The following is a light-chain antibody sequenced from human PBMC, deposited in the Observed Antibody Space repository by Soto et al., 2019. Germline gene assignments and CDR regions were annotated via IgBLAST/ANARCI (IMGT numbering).Light chain of an antibody. Sequence: QSVLTQPPSASGTPGQRVTISCSGSSSNIGSNTVNWYQQLPGTAPKLLIYSHNQRPSGVPDRFSGSKSGTSASLAISWLQSEDEADYYCAAWDDSLKGVFGGGTKLTVL. CDR3: AAWDDSLKGV. J-gene: IGLJ3*02. CDR1: SSNIGSNT. CDR2: SHN. V-gene: IGLV1-44*01.